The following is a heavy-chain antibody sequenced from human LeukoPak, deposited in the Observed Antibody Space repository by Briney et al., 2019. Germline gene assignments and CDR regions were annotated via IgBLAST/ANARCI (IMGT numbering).Heavy chain of an antibody. CDR2: FHPEDGET. CDR3: ATDLHMTTVVTLSFDY. Sequence: GAPVKVSCKVFGHTLTELSMHWVRQAPGKGLEWMGGFHPEDGETIYAQKFQGRVTMTEDTSTDTAYMELSSLRSEDTAVYYCATDLHMTTVVTLSFDYWGQGTLVTVSS. D-gene: IGHD4-23*01. V-gene: IGHV1-24*01. CDR1: GHTLTELS. J-gene: IGHJ4*02.